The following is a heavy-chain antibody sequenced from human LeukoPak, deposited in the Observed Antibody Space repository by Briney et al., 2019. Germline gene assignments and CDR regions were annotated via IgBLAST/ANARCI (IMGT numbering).Heavy chain of an antibody. V-gene: IGHV1-18*01. Sequence: ASVKVSCKASGYTFTSYGISWVRQAPGQGLEWMGWISAYNGNTNYAQKLQGRVTMTTDTSTSTAYMELRSLRSDDTAVYYCARGRRDIVVVPAAIRGNWFDPWGQGTLVTVSS. CDR3: ARGRRDIVVVPAAIRGNWFDP. CDR1: GYTFTSYG. D-gene: IGHD2-2*02. CDR2: ISAYNGNT. J-gene: IGHJ5*02.